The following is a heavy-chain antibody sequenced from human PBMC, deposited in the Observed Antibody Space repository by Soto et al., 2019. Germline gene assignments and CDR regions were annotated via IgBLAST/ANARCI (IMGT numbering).Heavy chain of an antibody. V-gene: IGHV3-15*01. CDR3: TAGSPFNY. Sequence: PGGSLRLSCAASGITFNTAWLTWVRQAPGKGLEWVGRIKGKPDGGATDYAAPVEGRFTISRDDSQNTVFLQMNSLKTDDTAVYYCTAGSPFNYWGPGTLVTSPQ. J-gene: IGHJ4*02. CDR2: IKGKPDGGAT. CDR1: GITFNTAW.